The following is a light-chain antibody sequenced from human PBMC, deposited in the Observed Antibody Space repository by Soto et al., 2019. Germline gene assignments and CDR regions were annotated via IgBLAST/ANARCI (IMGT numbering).Light chain of an antibody. CDR2: SNN. CDR3: TVWEDSLNGVV. Sequence: QSVLTQPPSASGTPGQRVTFSCSGSSSNIGGNTVNWYQQLPGTAPKVLIYSNNQRPSGVPDRFSGSKSGTSASLAISGLQSEDEADYYCTVWEDSLNGVVFGGGTKLTVL. V-gene: IGLV1-44*01. CDR1: SSNIGGNT. J-gene: IGLJ2*01.